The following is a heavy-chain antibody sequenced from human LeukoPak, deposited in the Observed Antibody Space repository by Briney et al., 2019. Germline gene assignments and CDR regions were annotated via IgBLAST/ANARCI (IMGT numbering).Heavy chain of an antibody. J-gene: IGHJ4*02. CDR2: ISYDGSNK. V-gene: IGHV3-30-3*01. D-gene: IGHD2-2*01. CDR1: GFTFSSYA. CDR3: ARDWGTLYCSSTSCSHFDY. Sequence: PGRSLRLSCAVSGFTFSSYAMHWVRQAPGKGLEWVAVISYDGSNKYYADSVKGRFTISRDNSKNTLYLQMNSLRAEDTAVYYCARDWGTLYCSSTSCSHFDYWGQGTLVTVSS.